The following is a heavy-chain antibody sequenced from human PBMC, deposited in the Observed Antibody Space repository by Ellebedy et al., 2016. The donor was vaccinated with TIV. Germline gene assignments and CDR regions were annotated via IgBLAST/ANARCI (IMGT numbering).Heavy chain of an antibody. CDR3: ARDLKKTAPQVSYYYYAMDV. V-gene: IGHV4-4*07. D-gene: IGHD2-21*02. CDR2: ISDTGST. CDR1: GGSMNNYY. J-gene: IGHJ6*02. Sequence: SETLSLXXSVSGGSMNNYYWTWISQSAVKGLEWIGLISDTGSTTYSPSLKSRVSMSVDTSKNQFSLKLSFVTAADTAVYYCARDLKKTAPQVSYYYYAMDVWGQGTTVTVSS.